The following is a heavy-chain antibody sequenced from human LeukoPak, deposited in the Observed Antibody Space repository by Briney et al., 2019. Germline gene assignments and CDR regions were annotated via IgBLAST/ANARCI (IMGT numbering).Heavy chain of an antibody. D-gene: IGHD3-22*01. J-gene: IGHJ4*02. CDR3: ARDLGGSGYYSFDY. CDR1: GFTFSSYS. Sequence: GGSLRLSCAASGFTFSSYSMNWVRQAPGKGLEWVSAISGSGGNTYYADSVKGRFTISRDNAKNSLYLQMNSLRAEDTAVYYCARDLGGSGYYSFDYWGQGTLVTVSS. CDR2: ISGSGGNT. V-gene: IGHV3-21*01.